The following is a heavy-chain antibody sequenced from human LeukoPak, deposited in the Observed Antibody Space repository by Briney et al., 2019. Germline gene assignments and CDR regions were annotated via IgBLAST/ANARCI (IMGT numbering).Heavy chain of an antibody. J-gene: IGHJ4*02. CDR3: ARGGSRYYDSSGYYYDY. CDR1: GYTFTGYY. V-gene: IGHV1-2*02. D-gene: IGHD3-22*01. CDR2: INPNSGGT. Sequence: ASVKVSCKASGYTFTGYYMHWVRQAPGQGLEWMGWINPNSGGTNYAQKFQGRVTMTRDASISTAYMELSRLRSGDTAVYYCARGGSRYYDSSGYYYDYWGQGTLVTVSS.